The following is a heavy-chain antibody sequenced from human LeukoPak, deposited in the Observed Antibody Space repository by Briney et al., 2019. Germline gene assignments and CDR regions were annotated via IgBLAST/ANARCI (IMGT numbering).Heavy chain of an antibody. Sequence: SETLSLTCTVSGGSISSYYWSWIRQPPGKGLEWIGYIYYSGSTNYNPSLKSRVTMSVDTSKNQFSLKLSSVTAADTAVYYCAKDPRYSYGYSKYFQHWGQGTLVTISS. V-gene: IGHV4-59*12. D-gene: IGHD5-18*01. CDR1: GGSISSYY. CDR3: AKDPRYSYGYSKYFQH. CDR2: IYYSGST. J-gene: IGHJ1*01.